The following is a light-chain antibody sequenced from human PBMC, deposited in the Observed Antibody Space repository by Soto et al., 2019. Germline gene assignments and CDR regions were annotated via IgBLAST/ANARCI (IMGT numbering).Light chain of an antibody. CDR2: GAS. J-gene: IGKJ4*01. V-gene: IGKV3-20*01. Sequence: EIVLTQSPGTLSLSPGERAALSCRASQSVSSSYLAWYQQKPGQAPRLLIYGASTRATGIPDRFSGSGSGTDFPLTISRLEPEDCAVYYCQQYDGSLGLTFGGGTKVEIK. CDR1: QSVSSSY. CDR3: QQYDGSLGLT.